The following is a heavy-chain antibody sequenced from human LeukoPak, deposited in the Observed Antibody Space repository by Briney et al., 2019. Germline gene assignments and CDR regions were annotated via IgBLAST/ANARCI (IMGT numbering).Heavy chain of an antibody. D-gene: IGHD1-26*01. CDR1: GGSFSGYY. CDR3: ASRPNYSGSTRRFDY. CDR2: INHSGST. V-gene: IGHV4-34*01. J-gene: IGHJ4*02. Sequence: SETLSLTCAVYGGSFSGYYWSWIRQPPGKGLEWIGEINHSGSTHYNPSLKSRVTISVDTSKNQFSLKLSSVTAADTAVYYCASRPNYSGSTRRFDYWGQGTLVTVSS.